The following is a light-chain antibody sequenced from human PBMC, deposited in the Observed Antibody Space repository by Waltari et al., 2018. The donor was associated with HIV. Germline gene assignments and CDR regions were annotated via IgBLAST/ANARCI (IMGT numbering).Light chain of an antibody. J-gene: IGKJ3*01. CDR2: AAS. Sequence: EIMMTQSPATLSVSPGARATLSCRASQSVSSNLAWYQQRPGQTPRLLIYAASSRATGIPDRCSGSESGTDFTLTITSLQSEDFAVYYCQQYDKWPFTFGPGTKVGIK. CDR1: QSVSSN. CDR3: QQYDKWPFT. V-gene: IGKV3-15*01.